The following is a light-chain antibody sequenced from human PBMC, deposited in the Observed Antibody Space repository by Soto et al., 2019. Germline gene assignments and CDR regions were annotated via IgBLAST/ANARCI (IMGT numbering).Light chain of an antibody. CDR1: SSDVGGYNY. J-gene: IGLJ2*01. V-gene: IGLV2-14*01. CDR2: DVS. CDR3: SSYTTSSPHVV. Sequence: QSALTQPASVSGSPGQSITISCTGTSSDVGGYNYVSWYQQHPGKAPKLMIYDVSNRRSGVSNRFSGSKSGNTASLTISGLKAEDEADYYCSSYTTSSPHVVFGGGTKLTVL.